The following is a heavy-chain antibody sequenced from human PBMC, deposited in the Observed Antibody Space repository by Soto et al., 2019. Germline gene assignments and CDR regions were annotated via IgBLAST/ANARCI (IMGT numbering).Heavy chain of an antibody. CDR3: ARVFPYVWVEPVVVRGYLDT. J-gene: IGHJ4*02. V-gene: IGHV1-69*06. CDR1: VEFFSNYG. CDR2: ITPISGTI. D-gene: IGHD3-10*01. Sequence: QAQLVQSGAEVKEPGSSVKVSCKAGVEFFSNYGISWGRQAPGQGLVWIGGITPISGTISYAEKFEGRVTMTPEKSTYTAYVQLPSMRSMYTSVYYCARVFPYVWVEPVVVRGYLDTWGRGTLVTVSS.